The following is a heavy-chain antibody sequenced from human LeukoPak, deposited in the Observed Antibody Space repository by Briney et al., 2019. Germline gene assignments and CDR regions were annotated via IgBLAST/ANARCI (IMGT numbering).Heavy chain of an antibody. V-gene: IGHV3-74*01. CDR3: TREACGSTDCYTTSPRNWFDP. CDR1: GFTFSSYA. D-gene: IGHD2-2*02. Sequence: GGSLRLSCAASGFTFSSYAMSWVRQAPGKGLVWVSRINTDGSSTSYADSVKGRFTISRDNAKNTLYLQMNSLRAEDTAVYYCTREACGSTDCYTTSPRNWFDPWGQGTLVTVSS. J-gene: IGHJ5*02. CDR2: INTDGSST.